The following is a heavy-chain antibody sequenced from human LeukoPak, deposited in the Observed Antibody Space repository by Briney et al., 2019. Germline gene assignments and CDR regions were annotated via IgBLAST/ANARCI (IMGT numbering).Heavy chain of an antibody. V-gene: IGHV4-34*01. D-gene: IGHD3-9*01. CDR1: GGSFSGYY. J-gene: IGHJ4*02. CDR2: INHSGST. Sequence: SETLSLTCAVYGGSFSGYYWSWIRQPPGKGLEWIGEINHSGSTNYNPSLKSRVTISVDTSKNQFSLKLSSVTAADTAVYYCARFRRILRYFDWLTGIDYWGQGTLVTVSS. CDR3: ARFRRILRYFDWLTGIDY.